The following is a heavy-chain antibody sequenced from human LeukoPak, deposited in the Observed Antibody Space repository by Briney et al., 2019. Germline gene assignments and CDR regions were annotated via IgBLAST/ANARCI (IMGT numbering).Heavy chain of an antibody. Sequence: TSETLSLTCAVYGGSFSGYYWSWIRQPPGKGLEWIGEINQSGSTNYNPSLKSRVTMSVDTSKNQFSLKLSSVTAADTAVYYCASREYYYDSSGYRYDAFDIWGQGTMVTVSS. CDR1: GGSFSGYY. CDR2: INQSGST. CDR3: ASREYYYDSSGYRYDAFDI. D-gene: IGHD3-22*01. V-gene: IGHV4-34*01. J-gene: IGHJ3*02.